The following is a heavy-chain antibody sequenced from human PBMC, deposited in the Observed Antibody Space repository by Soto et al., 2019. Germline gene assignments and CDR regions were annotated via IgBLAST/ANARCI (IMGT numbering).Heavy chain of an antibody. CDR3: ARLPLAAAYSDANT. J-gene: IGHJ5*02. CDR2: IDPSDSYI. D-gene: IGHD6-13*01. CDR1: GYSFTSYW. V-gene: IGHV5-10-1*01. Sequence: GESLKLSCKGSGYSFTSYWISWVRQMPGKGLVWMGRIDPSDSYINYSPSFQGHVTISADKSISTAYLQWSSLKASDTAMYYCARLPLAAAYSDANTWGQGTLVTVSS.